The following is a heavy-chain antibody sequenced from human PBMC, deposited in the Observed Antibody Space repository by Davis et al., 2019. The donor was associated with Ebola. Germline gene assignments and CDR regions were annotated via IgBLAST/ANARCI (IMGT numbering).Heavy chain of an antibody. J-gene: IGHJ4*02. CDR2: ISYDGSNK. V-gene: IGHV3-30*03. CDR3: AGGSYCLY. Sequence: GESLKISCAASGFTFSSYWMSWVRQAPGKGLEWVAVISYDGSNKYYADSVKGRFTISRDNSKNTLYLQMNSLRAEDTAVYYCAGGSYCLYWGQGTLVTVSS. CDR1: GFTFSSYW. D-gene: IGHD1-26*01.